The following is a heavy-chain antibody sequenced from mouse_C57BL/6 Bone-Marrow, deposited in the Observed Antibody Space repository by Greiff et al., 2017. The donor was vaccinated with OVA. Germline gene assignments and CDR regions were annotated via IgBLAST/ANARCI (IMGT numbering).Heavy chain of an antibody. D-gene: IGHD4-1*01. CDR2: IYPGSGST. CDR3: AREAGTPVVYYFDY. J-gene: IGHJ2*01. CDR1: GYTFTSYW. V-gene: IGHV1-55*01. Sequence: VKLQQPGAELVKPGASVKMSCKASGYTFTSYWITWVKQRPGQGLEWIGDIYPGSGSTNYNEKFKSKATLTVDTSSSTAYMQLSSLTSEDSAVYYYAREAGTPVVYYFDYWGQGTTLTVSS.